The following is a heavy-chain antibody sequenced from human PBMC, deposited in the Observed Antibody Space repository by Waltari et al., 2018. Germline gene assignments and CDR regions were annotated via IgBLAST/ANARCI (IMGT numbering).Heavy chain of an antibody. Sequence: QVQLVQSGAEVKKPGASVKVSCKASGYTVTGYYMHWVRQAHGQGLEWMGWINPNSGGTNYAQKFQGRVTMTRDTSISTAYMELSRLRSDDTAVYYCARDYLDDFWSGASLGPWGQGTLVTVSS. J-gene: IGHJ5*02. D-gene: IGHD3-3*01. V-gene: IGHV1-2*02. CDR1: GYTVTGYY. CDR3: ARDYLDDFWSGASLGP. CDR2: INPNSGGT.